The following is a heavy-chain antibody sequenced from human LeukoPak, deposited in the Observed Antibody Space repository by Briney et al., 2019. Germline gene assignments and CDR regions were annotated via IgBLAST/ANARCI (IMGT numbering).Heavy chain of an antibody. D-gene: IGHD3-10*01. CDR2: MNPNSGNT. CDR3: ARAAGYGSGSYYNYYYYYYMDV. J-gene: IGHJ6*03. V-gene: IGHV1-8*01. Sequence: ASVKVSCKASGYTFTSYDINWVRQATGQGLEWMGWMNPNSGNTGYAQKFQGRVTMTRNTSISTAYMELSSLRSEDTAVYYCARAAGYGSGSYYNYYYYYYMDVWGKGTTVTVSS. CDR1: GYTFTSYD.